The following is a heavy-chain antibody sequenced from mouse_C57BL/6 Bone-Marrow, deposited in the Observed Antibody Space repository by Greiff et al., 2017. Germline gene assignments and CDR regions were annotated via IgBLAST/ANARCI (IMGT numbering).Heavy chain of an antibody. CDR1: GFTFSSYA. CDR2: ISSGGDYI. D-gene: IGHD2-2*01. J-gene: IGHJ3*01. V-gene: IGHV5-9-1*02. CDR3: TREVGYAPWFAY. Sequence: DVQLVKSGEGLVKPGGSLKLSCAASGFTFSSYAMSWVRQTPEKRLEWVAYISSGGDYIYYADTVKGRFTISRDNARNTLYLQLSSLKSEDTAMYYCTREVGYAPWFAYGGRGTLITVSA.